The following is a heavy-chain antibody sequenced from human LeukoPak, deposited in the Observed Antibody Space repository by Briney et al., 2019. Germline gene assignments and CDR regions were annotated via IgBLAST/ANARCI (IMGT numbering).Heavy chain of an antibody. CDR1: GPSISSHY. Sequence: SETLSLTCTVSGPSISSHYWSWLRQTPGKGLEWVGYIGYVHNSGSTNYSPSLKSRVTISLDTSKNQFSLKLNSVTAADTAVYYCARAGNWNDLDYWGQGTLVTVSS. CDR3: ARAGNWNDLDY. D-gene: IGHD1-1*01. V-gene: IGHV4-59*11. CDR2: IGYVHNSGST. J-gene: IGHJ4*02.